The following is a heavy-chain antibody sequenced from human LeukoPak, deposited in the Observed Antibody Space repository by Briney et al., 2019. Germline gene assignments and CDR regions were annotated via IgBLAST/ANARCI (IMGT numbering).Heavy chain of an antibody. V-gene: IGHV4-39*01. CDR2: IYYSGST. D-gene: IGHD1-7*01. Sequence: SETLSLTCTVSGGSISSSSYYWGWIRQPPGKGLEWSGSIYYSGSTYYNPSLKSRVTISVDTSKNQFSLKLSSVTAADTAVYYCARLAITGTTYFDYWGQGTLVTVSS. CDR3: ARLAITGTTYFDY. J-gene: IGHJ4*02. CDR1: GGSISSSSYY.